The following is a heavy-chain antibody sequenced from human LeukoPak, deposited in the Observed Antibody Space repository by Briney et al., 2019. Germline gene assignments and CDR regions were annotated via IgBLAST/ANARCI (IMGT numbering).Heavy chain of an antibody. CDR2: IRQDESEK. D-gene: IGHD1-1*01. CDR1: GFTFSSYW. V-gene: IGHV3-7*01. J-gene: IGHJ4*02. CDR3: ARDKIEGPTKLDY. Sequence: GGSLRLSCAASGFTFSSYWMSWVRQAPGKGLEWVANIRQDESEKYYVDSVKGRFTISRDNANNSLYLQMNSLRAEDTAVYYCARDKIEGPTKLDYWGQGILVTVSS.